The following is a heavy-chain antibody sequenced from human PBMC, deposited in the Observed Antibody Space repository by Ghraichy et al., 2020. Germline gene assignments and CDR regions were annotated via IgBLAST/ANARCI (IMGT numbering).Heavy chain of an antibody. V-gene: IGHV3-21*01. J-gene: IGHJ4*02. Sequence: LSLTCAASGFTFSSYSMNWVRQAPGKGLEWVSSISSSSSYIYYADSVKGRFTISRDNAKNSLYLQMNSLRAEDTAVYYCARDHCSGGSCYHIDYWGQGTLVTVSS. CDR1: GFTFSSYS. CDR3: ARDHCSGGSCYHIDY. D-gene: IGHD2-15*01. CDR2: ISSSSSYI.